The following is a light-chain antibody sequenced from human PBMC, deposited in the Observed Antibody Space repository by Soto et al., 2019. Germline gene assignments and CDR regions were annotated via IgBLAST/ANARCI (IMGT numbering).Light chain of an antibody. CDR3: QQYDNWPVT. Sequence: EIVMTQSPATLSVSPGERVSFSCRASQSIRSNLAWYQHKPGQAPRLLISDASAGATGIPARFSGSGSGIEFTLTINSLQSEDFAVYYCQQYDNWPVTFGGGTKVEIK. CDR1: QSIRSN. CDR2: DAS. V-gene: IGKV3D-15*01. J-gene: IGKJ4*01.